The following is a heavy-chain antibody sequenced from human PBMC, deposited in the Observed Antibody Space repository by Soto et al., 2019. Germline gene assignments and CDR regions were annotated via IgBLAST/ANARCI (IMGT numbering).Heavy chain of an antibody. CDR2: INPSGGST. Sequence: QVQLVQSGAEVKKPGASVKVSCKASGYTFTSYYMHWVRQAPGQGLEWMGIINPSGGSTSYAQKFQGRVTMTRDTSTSTVYMELSRLRSEDTAVYYCARDRDDYGGKGGLDYWGQGTLVTVSS. D-gene: IGHD4-17*01. CDR3: ARDRDDYGGKGGLDY. J-gene: IGHJ4*02. V-gene: IGHV1-46*01. CDR1: GYTFTSYY.